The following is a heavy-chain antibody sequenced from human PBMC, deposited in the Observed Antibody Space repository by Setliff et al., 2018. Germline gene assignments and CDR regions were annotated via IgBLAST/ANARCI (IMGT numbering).Heavy chain of an antibody. CDR1: SGSIINYY. CDR3: ARGCAAGACYSDYYYYMDV. D-gene: IGHD2-15*01. Sequence: KASETLSLTCTVSSGSIINYYWSWIRQPPGRPLEWIGYIKYDGTTDYNPPLDSRVTMSVDTSKNQFSLKLKSVTAADTAMYYCARGCAAGACYSDYYYYMDVWGKGTTVTVSS. V-gene: IGHV4-59*01. CDR2: IKYDGTT. J-gene: IGHJ6*03.